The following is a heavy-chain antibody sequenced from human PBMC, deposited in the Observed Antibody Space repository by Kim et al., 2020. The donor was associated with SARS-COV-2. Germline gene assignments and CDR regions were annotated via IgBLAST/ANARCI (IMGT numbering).Heavy chain of an antibody. V-gene: IGHV3-11*04. CDR3: ASDYRTLDY. J-gene: IGHJ4*02. D-gene: IGHD3-16*02. Sequence: STIYYAASGKGRFTISRDNAKNSLYLQMNSLRAEDTAVYYCASDYRTLDYWGQGTLVTVSS. CDR2: STI.